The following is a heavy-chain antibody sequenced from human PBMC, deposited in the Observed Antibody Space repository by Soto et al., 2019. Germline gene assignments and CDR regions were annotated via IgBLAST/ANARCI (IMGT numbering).Heavy chain of an antibody. CDR1: GGTFSSYA. CDR2: IIPIFGTA. V-gene: IGHV1-69*01. Sequence: QVQLVQSGAEVKKPGSSVKVSCKAAGGTFSSYAISWVRQAPGQGLEWMGGIIPIFGTANYAQTFQGRVTITADESTSAAYMELSSLRSEDTAVYYCARYCSSTSCYDYWGQGTLVTVSS. CDR3: ARYCSSTSCYDY. D-gene: IGHD2-2*01. J-gene: IGHJ4*02.